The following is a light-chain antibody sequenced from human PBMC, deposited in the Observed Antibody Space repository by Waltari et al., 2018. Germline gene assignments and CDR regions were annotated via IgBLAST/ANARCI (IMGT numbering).Light chain of an antibody. Sequence: QSALTQPASVSGSPGPSITISCPGTTSDVAAYNYVSCYQQFPGKAPKLIIYDVYNRPSGVSTRFSGSKSGATASLTISGLQADDEAEYWCSSYTSTSTLWVFGGGTKLTV. V-gene: IGLV2-14*03. J-gene: IGLJ3*02. CDR2: DVY. CDR1: TSDVAAYNY. CDR3: SSYTSTSTLWV.